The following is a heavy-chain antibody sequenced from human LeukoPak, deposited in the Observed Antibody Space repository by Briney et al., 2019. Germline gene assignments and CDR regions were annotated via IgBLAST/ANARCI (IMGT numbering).Heavy chain of an antibody. J-gene: IGHJ4*02. CDR2: ISGYNVNT. V-gene: IGHV1-18*01. CDR1: SYSFNRYG. Sequence: ASVKVSCKASSYSFNRYGISWVRQAPGQGLEWMGWISGYNVNTNYAQKFLGRVSMTADTSTSTAYMELRSLTSDDTAVYYCARSGRGTYYYFDLWGQGTLVTVSS. CDR3: ARSGRGTYYYFDL. D-gene: IGHD5-12*01.